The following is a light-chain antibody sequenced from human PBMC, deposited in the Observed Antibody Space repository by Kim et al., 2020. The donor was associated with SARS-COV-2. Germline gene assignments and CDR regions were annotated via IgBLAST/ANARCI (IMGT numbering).Light chain of an antibody. Sequence: ETVLTQSPGTLSLPPGERATLSCRASQSIRSNYIAWYQQKRGQAPRVLIYGASTRATGIPDRFSGSGSGTDFTLTVSRLEPEDSAVYYCHQYVYSPWTFGQGTRVEIK. CDR3: HQYVYSPWT. CDR2: GAS. CDR1: QSIRSNY. V-gene: IGKV3-20*01. J-gene: IGKJ1*01.